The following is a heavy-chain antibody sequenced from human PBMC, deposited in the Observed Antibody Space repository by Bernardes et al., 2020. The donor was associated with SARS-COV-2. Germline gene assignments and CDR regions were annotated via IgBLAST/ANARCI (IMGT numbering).Heavy chain of an antibody. CDR3: ARGIPQSITIFGVVIPGNWFDH. J-gene: IGHJ5*02. Sequence: IRQHPGKCLELIGYIYYSGRTYYNPSLKNRVTISVDTSKNQFSLKLSSVTAADTAVYYCARGIPQSITIFGVVIPGNWFDHWGQGTLVTVSS. V-gene: IGHV4-31*02. D-gene: IGHD3-3*01. CDR2: IYYSGRT.